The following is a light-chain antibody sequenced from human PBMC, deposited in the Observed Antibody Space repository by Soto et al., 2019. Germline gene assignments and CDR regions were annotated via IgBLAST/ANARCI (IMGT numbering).Light chain of an antibody. J-gene: IGKJ1*01. V-gene: IGKV3-20*01. CDR1: QSVSNDF. CDR2: GAS. Sequence: EILLTQSPGILSLSPGERATLSCSASQSVSNDFLAWYQQKPGQAPRLLIYGASTRATDVPDRFSGSGSGADFTLSISRLEPEDFAVYYCQQYGSSPPRTFGQGTKVDI. CDR3: QQYGSSPPRT.